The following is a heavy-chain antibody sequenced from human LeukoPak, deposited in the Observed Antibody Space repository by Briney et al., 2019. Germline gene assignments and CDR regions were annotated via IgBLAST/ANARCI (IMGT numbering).Heavy chain of an antibody. CDR2: INHSGST. V-gene: IGHV4-34*01. D-gene: IGHD3-22*01. CDR3: ARGVYDSSGYYYLFFDY. CDR1: GGSFSGYY. Sequence: PSETLSLTCAVYGGSFSGYYWSWIRQPPGKGLEWIGEINHSGSTNYKSSLKSRVTISVDMSKNQFSLKLSSVTAADTAVYYCARGVYDSSGYYYLFFDYWGQGTLVTVSS. J-gene: IGHJ4*02.